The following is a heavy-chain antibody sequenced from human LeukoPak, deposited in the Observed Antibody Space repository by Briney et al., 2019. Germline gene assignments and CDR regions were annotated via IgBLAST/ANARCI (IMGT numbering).Heavy chain of an antibody. J-gene: IGHJ4*02. CDR1: GYTFTSYG. V-gene: IGHV1-18*01. CDR2: ISAYNGNT. Sequence: ASVKVSCKASGYTFTSYGISWVRQAPGQGLEWMGWISAYNGNTNYAQKLQGRVTMTTDTSTSTAYMELRSLRSDDTAVYYCARTYGGWRSRGGNDYWGQGTLVTVSS. CDR3: ARTYGGWRSRGGNDY. D-gene: IGHD3-16*01.